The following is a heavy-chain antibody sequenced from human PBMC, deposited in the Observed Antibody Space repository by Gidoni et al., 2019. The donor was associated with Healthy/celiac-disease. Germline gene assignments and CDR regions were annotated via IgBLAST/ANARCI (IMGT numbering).Heavy chain of an antibody. V-gene: IGHV3-30*01. Sequence: QVQLVESGGGVVQPGRSLSRSCAASGFTFSSYAMHWVRQAPGKGLECVAVISYDGSNKYYADSVKGRFTISRDNSKNTLYLQMNSLRAEDTAVYYCARDSRNYYYYYYGMDVWGQGTTVTVSS. CDR2: ISYDGSNK. D-gene: IGHD1-7*01. CDR3: ARDSRNYYYYYYGMDV. J-gene: IGHJ6*02. CDR1: GFTFSSYA.